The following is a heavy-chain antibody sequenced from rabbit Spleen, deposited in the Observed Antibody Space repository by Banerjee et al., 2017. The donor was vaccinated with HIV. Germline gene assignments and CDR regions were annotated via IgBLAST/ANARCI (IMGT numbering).Heavy chain of an antibody. J-gene: IGHJ3*01. CDR3: GRGSATMTMVITGYYLSL. Sequence: QEQLEESGGGLVQPGASLTLTCKASGIDFSNYNFMCWVRQAPGKGLEWIACIDSGSRDFTYYASWAKGRFAISKTSSTTVTLQMTRLTAADTATYFCGRGSATMTMVITGYYLSLWGQGTLVTVS. CDR2: IDSGSRDFT. CDR1: GIDFSNYNF. D-gene: IGHD2-1*01. V-gene: IGHV1S45*01.